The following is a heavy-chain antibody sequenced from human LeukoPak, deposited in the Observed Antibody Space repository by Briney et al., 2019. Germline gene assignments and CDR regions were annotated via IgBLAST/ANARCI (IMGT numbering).Heavy chain of an antibody. D-gene: IGHD6-19*01. CDR1: GFTFSSYA. CDR3: ARDLAGFG. Sequence: PGGSLRLSCAASGFTFSSYAMSWVRQAPGKGLEWVSSISGSGVSTYSADSMKGRFTISRDNSKNTVYLQMNSLRAEDTAVYYCARDLAGFGWGQGTLVTVSS. J-gene: IGHJ4*02. CDR2: ISGSGVST. V-gene: IGHV3-23*01.